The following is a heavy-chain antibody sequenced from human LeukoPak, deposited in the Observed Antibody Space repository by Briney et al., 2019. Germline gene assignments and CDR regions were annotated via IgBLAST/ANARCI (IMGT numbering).Heavy chain of an antibody. Sequence: GRSLRLSCAASGFTFSNHGMHWVRQAPGKGLEWVAVIWYDGSNQYYADSVKGRFTTSRDNSKNMVYLQMNSLRAADTATYYCARWGDGKRFDCWGQGTLVTVSS. D-gene: IGHD2-21*02. CDR1: GFTFSNHG. CDR2: IWYDGSNQ. J-gene: IGHJ4*02. CDR3: ARWGDGKRFDC. V-gene: IGHV3-33*01.